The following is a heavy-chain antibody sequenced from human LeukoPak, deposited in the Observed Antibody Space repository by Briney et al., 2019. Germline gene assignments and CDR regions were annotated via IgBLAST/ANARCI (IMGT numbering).Heavy chain of an antibody. J-gene: IGHJ4*02. D-gene: IGHD3-9*01. CDR3: ARGKYYDILMGLNN. Sequence: ASVKLSCKASGYTFTSYGISWVRQAPGQGLEWMGWISAYNGNTNYAQKLQGRVTMTTDTSTSTAYMELRSLRSDDTAVYYCARGKYYDILMGLNNWGQGTLVTVSS. CDR2: ISAYNGNT. V-gene: IGHV1-18*01. CDR1: GYTFTSYG.